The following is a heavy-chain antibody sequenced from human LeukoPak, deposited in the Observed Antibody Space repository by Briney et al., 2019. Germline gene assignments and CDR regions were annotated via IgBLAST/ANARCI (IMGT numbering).Heavy chain of an antibody. J-gene: IGHJ6*02. CDR3: ARNCSGGSCYHDHSGYYYGMDV. D-gene: IGHD2-15*01. V-gene: IGHV3-21*01. CDR1: GFTFSSYS. CDR2: ISSSSSYI. Sequence: PGGSLRLSCAASGFTFSSYSMNWVRQAPGKGLEWVSSISSSSSYIYYADSVKGRFTISRDNAKNSLYLQMNSLRAEDTAVYYCARNCSGGSCYHDHSGYYYGMDVWGQGTTVTVSS.